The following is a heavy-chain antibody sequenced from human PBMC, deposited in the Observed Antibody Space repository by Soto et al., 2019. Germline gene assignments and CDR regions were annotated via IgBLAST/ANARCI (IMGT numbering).Heavy chain of an antibody. J-gene: IGHJ3*02. V-gene: IGHV4-59*08. D-gene: IGHD4-17*01. CDR1: GGSISSYY. CDR3: ARRYGRAFDI. CDR2: IFYKGST. Sequence: QVQLQESGPGLVKPSETLSLTCTVSGGSISSYYWSWMQQSPGKRLEWLGYIFYKGSTDYNPSLQSRATTSVGTSKNQFSLELSSVAAADTAVYYCARRYGRAFDIWGQGTMVTVSS.